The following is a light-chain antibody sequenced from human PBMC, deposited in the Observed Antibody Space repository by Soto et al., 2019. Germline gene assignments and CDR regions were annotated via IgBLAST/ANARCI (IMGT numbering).Light chain of an antibody. CDR3: RQSYCTPPT. J-gene: IGKJ5*01. CDR1: QSISSH. Sequence: DIQMTQSPSSLSASVGDRVTITCRASQSISSHLKWYQQKPGKAPKLLMYAASSLQSGGPSRFSGSGSGRDFTLTISSLQHDEFATYYGRQSYCTPPTFGQGLRLE. CDR2: AAS. V-gene: IGKV1-39*01.